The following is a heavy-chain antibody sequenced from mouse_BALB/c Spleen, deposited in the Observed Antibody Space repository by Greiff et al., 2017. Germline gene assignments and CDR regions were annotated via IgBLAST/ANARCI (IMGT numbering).Heavy chain of an antibody. CDR3: TRWRYDAMDY. J-gene: IGHJ4*01. V-gene: IGHV1S81*02. CDR2: INPSNGGT. CDR1: GYTFTSYY. Sequence: QVTLKESGAELVKPGASVKLSCKASGYTFTSYYMYWVKQRPGQGLEWIGEINPSNGGTNFNEKFKSKATLTVDKSSSTAYMQLSSLTSEDSAVYYCTRWRYDAMDYWGQGTSVTVSS.